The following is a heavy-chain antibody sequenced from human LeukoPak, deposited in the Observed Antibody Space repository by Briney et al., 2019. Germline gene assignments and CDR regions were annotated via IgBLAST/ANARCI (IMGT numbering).Heavy chain of an antibody. CDR1: GFTFSSYG. D-gene: IGHD3-16*01. V-gene: IGHV3-23*01. Sequence: PGGSLRLSCAASGFTFSSYGMSWVRQAPGKGLEWVSAISGSGGSTYYADSVKGRFTISRDNSKNTLYLQMNSLRAEDTAIYYCAKNPHHDDDADEGFDYWGQGTLVTVSS. J-gene: IGHJ4*02. CDR3: AKNPHHDDDADEGFDY. CDR2: ISGSGGST.